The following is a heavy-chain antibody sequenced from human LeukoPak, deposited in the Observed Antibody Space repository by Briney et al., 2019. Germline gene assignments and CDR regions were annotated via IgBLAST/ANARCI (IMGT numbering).Heavy chain of an antibody. CDR1: GGSISSSSYY. Sequence: SETLSLTCTVSGGSISSSSYYWSWIRQPAGTGLEWIGRIYTSGSTNYNPSLKSRVTMSVDTSKNQFSLKLSSVTAADTAVYYCARDTYYYGSGSYYDYWGQGTLVTVSS. CDR2: IYTSGST. CDR3: ARDTYYYGSGSYYDY. V-gene: IGHV4-61*02. J-gene: IGHJ4*02. D-gene: IGHD3-10*01.